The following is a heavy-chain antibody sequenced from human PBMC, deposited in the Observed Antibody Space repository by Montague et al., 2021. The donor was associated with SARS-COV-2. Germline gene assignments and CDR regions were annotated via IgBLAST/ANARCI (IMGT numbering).Heavy chain of an antibody. V-gene: IGHV3-21*04. D-gene: IGHD5-12*01. Sequence: SLRLSCAASGFTFSSYSMNWVRQAPGKGLEWVSSISSSSSYIYYADSVKGRFTISRDTANNSVYLQMNLLGAEDTAVYYCARDQGGYGTFDIWGQGTMVTVSS. CDR2: ISSSSSYI. J-gene: IGHJ3*02. CDR3: ARDQGGYGTFDI. CDR1: GFTFSSYS.